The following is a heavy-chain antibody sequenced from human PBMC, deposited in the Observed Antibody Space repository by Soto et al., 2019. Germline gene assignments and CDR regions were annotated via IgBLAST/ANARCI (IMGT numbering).Heavy chain of an antibody. Sequence: EVQLVESGGGLVQPGGSLRLSCAASGFNFRDFWMSWVRQAPGKGLEWVANIKQDGSEKYYVDSVKGRFTVSRDSGKNSLYLQMNSLRAEDTAMYYCARRNFGVLTDYWGPGSLVTVSS. J-gene: IGHJ4*02. D-gene: IGHD2-8*01. V-gene: IGHV3-7*03. CDR3: ARRNFGVLTDY. CDR1: GFNFRDFW. CDR2: IKQDGSEK.